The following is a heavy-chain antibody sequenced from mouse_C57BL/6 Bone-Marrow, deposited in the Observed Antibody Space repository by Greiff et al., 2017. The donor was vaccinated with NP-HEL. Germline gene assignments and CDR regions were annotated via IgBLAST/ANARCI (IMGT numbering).Heavy chain of an antibody. D-gene: IGHD2-2*01. V-gene: IGHV14-4*01. CDR3: TPMVTTYYFDY. CDR2: IDPENGDT. Sequence: EVQLQQSGAELLRPGASVKLSCTASGFNIKDDYMHWVKQRPEQGLEWIGWIDPENGDTEYASKFQGKATITADTSSNTAYLQLSSLTSEDTAVYYCTPMVTTYYFDYWGQGTTLTVSS. CDR1: GFNIKDDY. J-gene: IGHJ2*01.